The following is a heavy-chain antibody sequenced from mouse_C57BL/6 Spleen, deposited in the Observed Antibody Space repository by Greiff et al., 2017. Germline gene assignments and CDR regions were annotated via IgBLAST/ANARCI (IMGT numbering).Heavy chain of an antibody. CDR1: GFTFSDYG. CDR3: ARLGLGDD. J-gene: IGHJ2*01. CDR2: ISSGSSTI. Sequence: EVKLVESGGGLVKPGGSLKLSCAASGFTFSDYGMHWVRQAPEKGLEWVAYISSGSSTIYYADTVKGRFTISRDNAKNTLYLQMTRLRSEDTAMYYCARLGLGDDRGQGTTLTVSS. V-gene: IGHV5-17*01. D-gene: IGHD4-1*01.